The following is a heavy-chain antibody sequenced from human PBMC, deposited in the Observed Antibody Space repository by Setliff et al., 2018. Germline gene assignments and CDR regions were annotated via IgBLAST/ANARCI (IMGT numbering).Heavy chain of an antibody. CDR3: AIRVMTTLTTETYFQH. J-gene: IGHJ1*01. CDR1: GGTFGDYG. D-gene: IGHD4-17*01. V-gene: IGHV1-69*06. Sequence: SVKVSCKASGGTFGDYGITWVRQAPGQGLEWMGGIILIFDRTKYAQKFQGRVTITADRSTSTAYMELRSLRSEDTAVYYCAIRVMTTLTTETYFQHWGQGTLVTVSS. CDR2: IILIFDRT.